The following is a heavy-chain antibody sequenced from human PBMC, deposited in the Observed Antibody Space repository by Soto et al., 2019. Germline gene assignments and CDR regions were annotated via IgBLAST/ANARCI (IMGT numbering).Heavy chain of an antibody. D-gene: IGHD2-15*01. V-gene: IGHV4-61*01. J-gene: IGHJ4*02. CDR2: IYYSGST. CDR3: ARTIYCSGGTCYFGGFAY. CDR1: GASVSSASYY. Sequence: PSETLSLTWTVSGASVSSASYYWSWIRQPPGKGLEWIAYIYYSGSTNYNPSLKSRVTISLDTSKNQFSLNLSSVTAADTAVYYCARTIYCSGGTCYFGGFAYWGQGILVTVSS.